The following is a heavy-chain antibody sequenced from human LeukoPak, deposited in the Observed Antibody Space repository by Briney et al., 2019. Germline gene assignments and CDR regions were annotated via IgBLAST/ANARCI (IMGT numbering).Heavy chain of an antibody. D-gene: IGHD6-13*01. CDR2: ISAYNGNT. V-gene: IGHV1-18*01. J-gene: IGHJ6*02. CDR3: VTLGGSSSWYGNGMDV. Sequence: GASVKVSCKASGYTFTSYGVSWVRQAPGQGLEWMGWISAYNGNTNYAQKLQGRVTITADKSTSTAYMELSSLRSEDTAVYYCVTLGGSSSWYGNGMDVWGQGTTVTVSS. CDR1: GYTFTSYG.